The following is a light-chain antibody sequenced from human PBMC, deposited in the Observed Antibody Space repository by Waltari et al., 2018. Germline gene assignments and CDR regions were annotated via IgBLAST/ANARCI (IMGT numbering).Light chain of an antibody. CDR3: SSYTSTDVV. V-gene: IGLV2-14*01. CDR2: DVS. J-gene: IGLJ2*01. CDR1: SSDVGGYNY. Sequence: QSALTQPASVSGSPGQSITISCTGTSSDVGGYNYVSWYQQHPGKAPKRMIYDVSNRPSGVSNRFSGSKSGTTASLTISGLQAEDEADYYCSSYTSTDVVFGGGTKLTVL.